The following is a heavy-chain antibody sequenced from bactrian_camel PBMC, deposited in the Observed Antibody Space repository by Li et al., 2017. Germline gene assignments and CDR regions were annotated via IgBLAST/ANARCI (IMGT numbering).Heavy chain of an antibody. D-gene: IGHD6*01. CDR1: GYTYSSYC. CDR2: IHTGRDTT. J-gene: IGHJ4*01. Sequence: DVQLVESGGGSVQAGGSLRLSCAASGYTYSSYCMGWFRQAPGKEREGVASIHTGRDTTYYADTVKGRFTISRDDAKNTVYLQMINLEPEDTAMYYCYFQCQRGPVGPASTYWGQGTQVTVS. V-gene: IGHV3S40*01. CDR3: YFQCQRGPVGPASTY.